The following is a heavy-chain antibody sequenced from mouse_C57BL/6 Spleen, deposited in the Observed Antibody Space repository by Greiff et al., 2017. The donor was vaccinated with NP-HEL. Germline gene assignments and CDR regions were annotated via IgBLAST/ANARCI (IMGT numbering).Heavy chain of an antibody. J-gene: IGHJ4*01. CDR2: IDPANGNT. Sequence: EVQLQESVAELVRPGASVKLSCTASGFNFKNTYMHWVKQRPEQGLEWIGRIDPANGNTKYAPKFQGKATITADTSSNTAYLQLSSLTSEDTAIYYGAGGGYSYAMDYWGQGTSVTVSS. CDR3: AGGGYSYAMDY. D-gene: IGHD2-3*01. V-gene: IGHV14-3*01. CDR1: GFNFKNTY.